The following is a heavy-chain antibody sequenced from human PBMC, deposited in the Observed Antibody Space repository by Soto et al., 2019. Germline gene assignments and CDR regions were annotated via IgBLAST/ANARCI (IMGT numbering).Heavy chain of an antibody. J-gene: IGHJ5*01. D-gene: IGHD2-2*01. CDR1: GFTFSRYG. Sequence: EVQLVESGGGLVKPGGSLRLSCAASGFTFSRYGMNWVRQAPGKGLEWVLSISSSTSYVYYADSVKGRFSVSRDNAKKILYLEMYDIRTEDTDVYYCARDPSEGRVGNWFESWGQGALGTVSS. V-gene: IGHV3-21*01. CDR3: ARDPSEGRVGNWFES. CDR2: ISSSTSYV.